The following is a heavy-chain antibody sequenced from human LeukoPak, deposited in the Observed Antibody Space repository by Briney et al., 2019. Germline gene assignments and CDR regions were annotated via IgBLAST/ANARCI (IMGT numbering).Heavy chain of an antibody. D-gene: IGHD3-3*01. CDR3: AKETALVGGHSAIFDH. CDR1: GFTFSGYT. CDR2: TSGSGLTT. Sequence: GGSLRLSCAASGFTFSGYTMNWVRQAPGKGPEWVSSTSGSGLTTNYADSVKGRFTISRDYSKNTLYLQMSSLRAEDTAVYYCAKETALVGGHSAIFDHWGQGTLVTVPS. J-gene: IGHJ4*02. V-gene: IGHV3-23*01.